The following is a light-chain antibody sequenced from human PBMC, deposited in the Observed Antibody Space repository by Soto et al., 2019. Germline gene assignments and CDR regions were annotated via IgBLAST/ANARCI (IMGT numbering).Light chain of an antibody. CDR2: EGS. J-gene: IGLJ3*02. V-gene: IGLV2-23*01. Sequence: QSALTQPASVSGSPGQSITISCTGTSSDVGSYNFVSWYQQYPDKAPKLMIYEGSKRPSGVSNRFSGSKSGNTASLTISGLQAEDEADYYCCSYASSSTWVFGGGTKVTVL. CDR3: CSYASSSTWV. CDR1: SSDVGSYNF.